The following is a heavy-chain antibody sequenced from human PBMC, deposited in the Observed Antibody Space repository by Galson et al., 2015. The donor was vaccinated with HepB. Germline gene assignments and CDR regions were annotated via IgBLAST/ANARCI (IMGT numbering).Heavy chain of an antibody. J-gene: IGHJ5*02. CDR2: ISGSGGST. V-gene: IGHV3-23*01. CDR1: GFTFSSYA. Sequence: SLRLSCAASGFTFSSYAMSWVRQAPGKGLEWVLAISGSGGSTYYADSVKGRFTISRDNSKNTLYLQMNSLRAEDTAVYYCAKDKSQWPRVGNWFDPWGQGTLVTVSS. D-gene: IGHD6-19*01. CDR3: AKDKSQWPRVGNWFDP.